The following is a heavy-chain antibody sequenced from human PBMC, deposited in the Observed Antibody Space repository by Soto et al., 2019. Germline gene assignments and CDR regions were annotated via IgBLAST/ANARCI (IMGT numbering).Heavy chain of an antibody. D-gene: IGHD3-9*01. CDR2: IYYSGST. V-gene: IGHV4-30-4*01. Sequence: QVQLQEPGPGLVKPSQTLSLTCTVSGGSISSADYYWSWIRQSPGTGLEWIGYIYYSGSTYYNPSLKSRVTMSLDTSKNQFSLRLTSVTVADTAVYYCARDHYYDILSGFDSWGQGTLVTVSS. CDR1: GGSISSADYY. J-gene: IGHJ4*02. CDR3: ARDHYYDILSGFDS.